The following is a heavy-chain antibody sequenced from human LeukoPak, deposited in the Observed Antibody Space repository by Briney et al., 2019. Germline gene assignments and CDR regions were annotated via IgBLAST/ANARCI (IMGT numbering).Heavy chain of an antibody. CDR1: GGSFSGYY. J-gene: IGHJ5*02. Sequence: SETLSLTCAVYGGSFSGYYWSWIRQPPGKGLEWIGEINHSGSTNYNPSLKSRVTISVDTSKNQFSLKLSSVTAADTAVYYCARGKVVVAATLKWFDPWGQGTLVTVFS. CDR2: INHSGST. V-gene: IGHV4-34*01. CDR3: ARGKVVVAATLKWFDP. D-gene: IGHD2-15*01.